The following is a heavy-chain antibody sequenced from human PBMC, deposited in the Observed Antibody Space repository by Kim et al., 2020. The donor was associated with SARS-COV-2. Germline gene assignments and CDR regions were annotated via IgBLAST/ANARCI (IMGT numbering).Heavy chain of an antibody. CDR3: ARGSEQQLAKYYYYYYGMDV. Sequence: SQTLSLTCAISGDSVSSNSAAWNWIRQSPSRGLEWLGRTYYRSKWYNDYAVSVKSRITINPDTSKNQFSLQLNSVTPEDTAVYYCARGSEQQLAKYYYYYYGMDVWGQGTTVTVSS. V-gene: IGHV6-1*01. J-gene: IGHJ6*02. CDR2: TYYRSKWYN. CDR1: GDSVSSNSAA. D-gene: IGHD6-13*01.